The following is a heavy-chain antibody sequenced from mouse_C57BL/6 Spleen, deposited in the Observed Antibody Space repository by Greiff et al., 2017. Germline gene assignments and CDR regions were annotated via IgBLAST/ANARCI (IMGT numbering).Heavy chain of an antibody. J-gene: IGHJ2*01. V-gene: IGHV1-22*01. CDR1: GYTFTDYY. Sequence: VQLQQSGPELVKPGASVKMSCKASGYTFTDYYMHWVKQSHGKSLEWIGYINPNNGGTSYNQKFKGKATLTVNKSSSTAYMELRSLTSEDSAVYYCARGTTVVATDYWGQGTTLTVSS. CDR3: ARGTTVVATDY. CDR2: INPNNGGT. D-gene: IGHD1-1*01.